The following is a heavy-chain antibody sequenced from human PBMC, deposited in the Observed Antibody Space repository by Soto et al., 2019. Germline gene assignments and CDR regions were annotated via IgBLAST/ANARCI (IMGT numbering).Heavy chain of an antibody. CDR2: FDPEDGET. CDR3: AGSITMVRGVIITLYPLDS. CDR1: GYTLTELS. Sequence: ASVKVSCKVSGYTLTELSMHWVRQAPGKGLEWMGGFDPEDGETIYAQKFQGRVTMTEDTSTDTAYMELNSLRSEDTAVYYCAGSITMVRGVIITLYPLDSWGQGTLVTVSS. V-gene: IGHV1-24*01. D-gene: IGHD3-10*01. J-gene: IGHJ4*02.